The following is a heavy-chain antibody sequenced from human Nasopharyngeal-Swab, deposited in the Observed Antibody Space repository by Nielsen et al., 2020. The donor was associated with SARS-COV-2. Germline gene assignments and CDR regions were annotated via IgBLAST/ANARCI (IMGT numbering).Heavy chain of an antibody. CDR3: ARDPRSFNSGNNTSRWWFDP. CDR2: IIPVFGTA. J-gene: IGHJ5*02. D-gene: IGHD1-26*01. Sequence: SVKVSCKASGGTFSSYAISWVRQAPGQGLEWMGGIIPVFGTANYAQKFQGRVTITADESTSTAYMELSSLRSEDTAVYYCARDPRSFNSGNNTSRWWFDPWGQGTLVTVSS. CDR1: GGTFSSYA. V-gene: IGHV1-69*13.